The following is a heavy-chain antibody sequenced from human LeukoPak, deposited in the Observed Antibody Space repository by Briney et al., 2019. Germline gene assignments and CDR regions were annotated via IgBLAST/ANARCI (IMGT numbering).Heavy chain of an antibody. CDR3: ARFYGGNSYYYYGMDV. D-gene: IGHD4-23*01. CDR1: GGSISSSNW. J-gene: IGHJ6*02. Sequence: SETLSLTCAVSGGSISSSNWWSWVRQPPGKELEWIGEIYHSGSTNYNPSLKSRVTISVDKSKNQFSLKLSSVTAADTAVYYCARFYGGNSYYYYGMDVWGQGITVTVSS. V-gene: IGHV4-4*02. CDR2: IYHSGST.